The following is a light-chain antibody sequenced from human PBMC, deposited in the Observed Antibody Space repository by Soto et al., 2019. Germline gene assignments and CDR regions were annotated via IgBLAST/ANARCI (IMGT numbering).Light chain of an antibody. CDR3: QQYENYWT. Sequence: DIQMTQSPFTLSASVGDRVIITCRASQTISSWLAWYQQIPGKAPKLLIYDASNLESGVPSRFSGSGSGTEFTLTISSLQPEDFAVYYCQQYENYWTFGQGTKVEIK. V-gene: IGKV1-5*01. CDR1: QTISSW. J-gene: IGKJ1*01. CDR2: DAS.